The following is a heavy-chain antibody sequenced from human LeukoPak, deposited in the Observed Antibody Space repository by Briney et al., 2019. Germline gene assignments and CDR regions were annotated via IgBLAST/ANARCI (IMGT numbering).Heavy chain of an antibody. Sequence: GGSLRLSCAASGFTFSDYNMNWVRQAPGKGLEWVANIKQDGSEKYYGDSGKGRFTISRDNAKNSLYLQMNSLRAVDTAVYYCARDDAVGAIPRAAFDIWGQGTMVTVSS. CDR1: GFTFSDYN. V-gene: IGHV3-7*01. D-gene: IGHD2-21*01. J-gene: IGHJ3*02. CDR3: ARDDAVGAIPRAAFDI. CDR2: IKQDGSEK.